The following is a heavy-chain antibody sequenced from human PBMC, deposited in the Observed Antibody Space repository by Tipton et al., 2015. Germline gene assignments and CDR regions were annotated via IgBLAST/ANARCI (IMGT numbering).Heavy chain of an antibody. J-gene: IGHJ6*02. Sequence: SLRLSCAASRFTFSTYWMTWVRQAPGQGLEWVATIKPDGTEKYYVDSVKGRFTISRDNAKNSLYLQLNSLRDGDTALYYCARSVYQLLATERVFGMDVWGQGTTVTVSS. CDR2: IKPDGTEK. V-gene: IGHV3-7*01. D-gene: IGHD2-2*01. CDR1: RFTFSTYW. CDR3: ARSVYQLLATERVFGMDV.